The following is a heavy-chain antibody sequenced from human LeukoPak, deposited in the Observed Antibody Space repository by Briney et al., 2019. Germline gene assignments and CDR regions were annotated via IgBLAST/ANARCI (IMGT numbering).Heavy chain of an antibody. CDR2: MNPNSGNT. CDR1: GYTFTSYD. Sequence: GASVKVSCKASGYTFTSYDINWVRQATGQRLEWMGWMNPNSGNTGYAQKFQGRVTMTRNTSISTAYMELSSLRSEDTAVYYCARGQWEQSHGAVDIWGQGTMVTVSS. D-gene: IGHD1-26*01. V-gene: IGHV1-8*01. CDR3: ARGQWEQSHGAVDI. J-gene: IGHJ3*02.